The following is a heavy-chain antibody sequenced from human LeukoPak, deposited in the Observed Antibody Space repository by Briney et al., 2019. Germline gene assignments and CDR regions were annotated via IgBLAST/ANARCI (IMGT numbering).Heavy chain of an antibody. Sequence: GGSLRLSCAASGFTFSSYAMSWVRQAPGKGLEWFSAIIGGGGSTYYADSVKGRFTISRDNSKNTLYLQMNSLRAEDTAVYYCAKAPSRYYYDSSGYYYYFDYWGQGTLVTVSS. D-gene: IGHD3-22*01. J-gene: IGHJ4*02. CDR3: AKAPSRYYYDSSGYYYYFDY. CDR2: IIGGGGST. CDR1: GFTFSSYA. V-gene: IGHV3-23*01.